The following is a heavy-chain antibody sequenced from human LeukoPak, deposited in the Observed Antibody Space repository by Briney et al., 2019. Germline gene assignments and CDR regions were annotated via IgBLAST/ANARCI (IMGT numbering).Heavy chain of an antibody. CDR2: ISYDGSNK. Sequence: GGSLRLSCAASGFTFSSNAMHWVRQAPGKGLEWVAVISYDGSNKYYADSVKGQFTISRDNSKNTLYLQMNSLRAEDTAVYYCARGQERGYSSSWFLYFDSWGQGTLVTVSS. J-gene: IGHJ4*02. CDR1: GFTFSSNA. CDR3: ARGQERGYSSSWFLYFDS. V-gene: IGHV3-30-3*01. D-gene: IGHD6-13*01.